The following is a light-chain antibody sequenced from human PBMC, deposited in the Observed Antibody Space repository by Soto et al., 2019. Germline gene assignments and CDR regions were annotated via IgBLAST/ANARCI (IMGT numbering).Light chain of an antibody. Sequence: QSVLTQPPSVSGSPGQSVTISCTGTSSDVGHYDRVSWYQQPPGTAPKLMIYEVTNRPSGVPDRFSGSKSGNTASLIISGLQAEDAADYYCSSYTTSSTYVFGPGTKVTVL. V-gene: IGLV2-18*02. CDR3: SSYTTSSTYV. J-gene: IGLJ1*01. CDR1: SSDVGHYDR. CDR2: EVT.